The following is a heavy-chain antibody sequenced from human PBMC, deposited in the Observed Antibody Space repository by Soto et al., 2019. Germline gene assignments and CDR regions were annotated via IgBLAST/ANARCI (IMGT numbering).Heavy chain of an antibody. CDR2: ISTFNGNT. V-gene: IGHV1-18*04. CDR1: ASTFTGYT. D-gene: IGHD4-17*01. Sequence: QVNLVQSGTEVKEPGASVKVSCKASASTFTGYTINWVRQAPGQGLEWMGWISTFNGNTKYAGNFEGRVTMTTNTSTTTAYRELTSLPFDDSAVYFCARGTVTSGRWFGPWGQGTLVSVSS. J-gene: IGHJ5*02. CDR3: ARGTVTSGRWFGP.